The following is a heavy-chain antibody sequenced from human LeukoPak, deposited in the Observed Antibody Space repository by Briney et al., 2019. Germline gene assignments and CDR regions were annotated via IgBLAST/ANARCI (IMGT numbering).Heavy chain of an antibody. CDR1: GGSISSGDYY. CDR3: ARGVDVNYNWFDP. V-gene: IGHV4-30-4*01. Sequence: SGTLSLTCTVSGGSISSGDYYWSWIRQPPGKGLEWIGYIYYSGSTYYNPSLKSRVTISVDTSKNQFSLKLSSVTAADTAVYYCARGVDVNYNWFDPWGQGTLVTVSS. D-gene: IGHD1-7*01. CDR2: IYYSGST. J-gene: IGHJ5*02.